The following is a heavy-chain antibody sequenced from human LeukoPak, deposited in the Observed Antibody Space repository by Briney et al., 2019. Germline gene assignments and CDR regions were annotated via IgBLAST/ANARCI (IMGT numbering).Heavy chain of an antibody. J-gene: IGHJ2*01. D-gene: IGHD7-27*01. V-gene: IGHV3-53*01. CDR3: ASLTGPCP. Sequence: GGSLRLSCAASGLSVSTNYMMWVRQAPGKGLECVSILYSSGSAYYADSVKGRFIISRDNSENTLYLQMNSLSAEDTAVYYCASLTGPCPWGRGTLVSVSS. CDR2: LYSSGSA. CDR1: GLSVSTNY.